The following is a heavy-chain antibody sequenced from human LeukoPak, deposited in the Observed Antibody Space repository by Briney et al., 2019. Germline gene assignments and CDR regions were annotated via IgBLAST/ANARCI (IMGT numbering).Heavy chain of an antibody. CDR3: AKGRGYSYGYRGNWFDP. D-gene: IGHD5-18*01. CDR1: GFTFSSYW. V-gene: IGHV3-7*03. Sequence: GGSLRLSCAASGFTFSSYWMSWVRQAPGKGLEWVANIKQDGSEKYYVDSVKGRFTISRDNSKNTLYLQMNSLRAEDTAVYYCAKGRGYSYGYRGNWFDPWGQGTLVTVSS. CDR2: IKQDGSEK. J-gene: IGHJ5*02.